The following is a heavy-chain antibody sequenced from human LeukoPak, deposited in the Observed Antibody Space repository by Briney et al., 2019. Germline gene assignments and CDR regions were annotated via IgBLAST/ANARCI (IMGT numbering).Heavy chain of an antibody. Sequence: RASETLSLTCTVSGGSASSGSYYWSWIRQPPGKGLEWIGYIYYSGSTNYNPSLKSRVTISVDTSKNQFSLKLSSVTAADTAVFYCARVASGYDVFDIWGQGTMVTVSS. CDR2: IYYSGST. J-gene: IGHJ3*02. CDR3: ARVASGYDVFDI. CDR1: GGSASSGSYY. D-gene: IGHD3-3*01. V-gene: IGHV4-61*01.